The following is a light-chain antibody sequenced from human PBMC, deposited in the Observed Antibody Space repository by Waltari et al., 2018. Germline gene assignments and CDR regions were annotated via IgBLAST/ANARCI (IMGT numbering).Light chain of an antibody. J-gene: IGLJ3*02. CDR2: EVN. CDR3: CSYAGITAWV. Sequence: QSALTQPASVSGSPGQPITIPCPETSSDIGIWNFVSWYQRHPGKAPKLIIYEVNKRPSGISNRFSGSKSGNTASLTVSGLQAEDEADYYCCSYAGITAWVFGGGTKLTVL. CDR1: SSDIGIWNF. V-gene: IGLV2-23*02.